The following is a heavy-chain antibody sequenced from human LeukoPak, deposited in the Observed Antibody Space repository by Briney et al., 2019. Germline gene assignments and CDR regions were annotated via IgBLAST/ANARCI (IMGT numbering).Heavy chain of an antibody. CDR1: GYTFTSYY. CDR3: ARGPYYYGSSGPRFDP. Sequence: ASVKVSCKASGYTFTSYYMHWVRQAPGQGLEWMGIINPSGGSTSYAQKFQGRVTMTRDMSTSTVYMELSSLRSEDTAVYYCARGPYYYGSSGPRFDPWGQGTLVTVSS. J-gene: IGHJ5*02. D-gene: IGHD3-22*01. CDR2: INPSGGST. V-gene: IGHV1-46*01.